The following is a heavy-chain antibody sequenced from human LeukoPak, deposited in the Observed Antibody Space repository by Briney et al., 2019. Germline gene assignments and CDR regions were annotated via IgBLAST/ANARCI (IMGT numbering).Heavy chain of an antibody. Sequence: GGSLRLSCAGSGDGFTRHTMNWIRRAPGKGLEWISYIRSTGDYIFYADSVKGRFTISRDNARTSVYLQMSGLRVEDTAVYYCAREYDSRARFDSWGQGTLVTVSS. J-gene: IGHJ4*02. CDR3: AREYDSRARFDS. CDR1: GDGFTRHT. D-gene: IGHD6-13*01. V-gene: IGHV3-21*05. CDR2: IRSTGDYI.